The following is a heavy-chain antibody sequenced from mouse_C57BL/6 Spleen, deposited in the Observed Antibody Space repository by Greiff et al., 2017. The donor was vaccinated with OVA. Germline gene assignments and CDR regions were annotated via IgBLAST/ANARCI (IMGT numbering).Heavy chain of an antibody. CDR3: ERGDVVDY. CDR1: GYTFTSYG. Sequence: VQLMESGAELVRPGSSVKMSCTASGYTFTSYGINWVKQRPGKGLEWIGYIYIGNGYTEYNEKFKGKATLTSDTSSSTAYMQLSSLKSEDSAIYFCERGDVVDYWGQGTTLTVSS. V-gene: IGHV1-58*01. J-gene: IGHJ2*01. CDR2: IYIGNGYT.